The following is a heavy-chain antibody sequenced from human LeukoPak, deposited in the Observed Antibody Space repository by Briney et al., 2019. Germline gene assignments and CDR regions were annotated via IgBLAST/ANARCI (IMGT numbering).Heavy chain of an antibody. CDR2: IYYSGST. CDR1: GGSISSHY. V-gene: IGHV4-59*11. D-gene: IGHD6-13*01. J-gene: IGHJ6*03. Sequence: PSETLSLTCTVSGGSISSHYWSWIRQPPGKGLEWIGYIYYSGSTNYNPSPKSRVTISVDTSKNQFSLKLSSVTAADTAVYYCATIAAAGNYYYYMDVWGKGTTVTVSS. CDR3: ATIAAAGNYYYYMDV.